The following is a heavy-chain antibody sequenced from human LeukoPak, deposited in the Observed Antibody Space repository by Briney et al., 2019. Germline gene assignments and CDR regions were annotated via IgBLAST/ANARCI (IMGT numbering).Heavy chain of an antibody. Sequence: GGSLRLSCIVSGGTLSSYYMTWVRQAPGKGLEWVANIEQDGSEKFYVDSVKGRFTISRDNAKNSLYLQMNSLRVEDTAMYYCGYGSGWIFDCRGQGALVTVSS. V-gene: IGHV3-7*01. CDR3: GYGSGWIFDC. J-gene: IGHJ4*02. CDR2: IEQDGSEK. CDR1: GGTLSSYY. D-gene: IGHD6-19*01.